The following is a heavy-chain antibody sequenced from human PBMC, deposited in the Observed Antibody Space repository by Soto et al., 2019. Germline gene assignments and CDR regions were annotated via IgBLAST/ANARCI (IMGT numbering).Heavy chain of an antibody. D-gene: IGHD3-3*01. J-gene: IGHJ3*02. V-gene: IGHV3-7*01. CDR2: IKQDGSEK. CDR1: GFTFSSYW. Sequence: GGSLRLSCAASGFTFSSYWMSWVRQAPGKGLEWVANIKQDGSEKYYVDSVKGRLTISRDNAKNSLYLQMNSLRAEDTALYYCARADTTYYDFWSGYYDAFDIWGQGTMVTVSS. CDR3: ARADTTYYDFWSGYYDAFDI.